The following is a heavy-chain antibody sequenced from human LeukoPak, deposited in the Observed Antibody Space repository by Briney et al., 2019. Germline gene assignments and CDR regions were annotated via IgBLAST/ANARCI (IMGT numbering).Heavy chain of an antibody. D-gene: IGHD2-15*01. V-gene: IGHV1-24*01. CDR2: FDPEHGET. Sequence: GASVKVSCKASGYTFTGYYMHWVRQAPGKGLEWMGGFDPEHGETVYAQKFQGRLTMTEDTSTHTAYMALSSLRSDDTAVYYCATDPVGYCNANGCYSVDYWGQGTLVTVSS. CDR3: ATDPVGYCNANGCYSVDY. J-gene: IGHJ4*02. CDR1: GYTFTGYY.